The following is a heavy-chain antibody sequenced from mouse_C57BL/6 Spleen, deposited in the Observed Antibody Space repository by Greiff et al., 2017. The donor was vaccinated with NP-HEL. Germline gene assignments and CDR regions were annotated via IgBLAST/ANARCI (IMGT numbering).Heavy chain of an antibody. CDR1: GFTFSSYA. CDR2: ISSGGDYI. J-gene: IGHJ4*01. Sequence: EVKVEESGEGLVKPGGSLKLSCAASGFTFSSYAMSWVRQTPEKRLEWVAYISSGGDYIYYADTVKGRFTISRDNARNTLYLQMSSLKSEDTAMYYCTREGSPAMDYWGQGTSVTVSS. CDR3: TREGSPAMDY. V-gene: IGHV5-9-1*02.